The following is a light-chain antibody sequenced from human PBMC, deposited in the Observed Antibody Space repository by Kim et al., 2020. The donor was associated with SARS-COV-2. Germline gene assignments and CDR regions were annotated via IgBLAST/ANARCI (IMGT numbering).Light chain of an antibody. J-gene: IGLJ2*01. Sequence: GPSGTIASTGTGSDVGGYNYVSWCQQHPCRAPELRIYDVTQRPSAVPDRFSGSKSGNTASLTISGLQAEDEADYYCCSYAGSYAVVFGRETQLTVL. CDR3: CSYAGSYAVV. V-gene: IGLV2-11*03. CDR2: DVT. CDR1: GSDVGGYNY.